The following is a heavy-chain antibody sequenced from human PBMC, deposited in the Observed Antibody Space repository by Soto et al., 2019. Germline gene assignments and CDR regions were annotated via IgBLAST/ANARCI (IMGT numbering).Heavy chain of an antibody. CDR2: INHSGST. CDR3: ARGLAYYDFWSGFAYYYYGMDV. D-gene: IGHD3-3*01. J-gene: IGHJ6*02. V-gene: IGHV4-34*01. CDR1: GGSFSGYY. Sequence: QVQLQQWGAGLLKPSETLSLTCAVYGGSFSGYYWSWIRQPPGKGLEWIGEINHSGSTNYNPSLKSRVTISVDTSKNQFSLKLSSVTAADTAVYYCARGLAYYDFWSGFAYYYYGMDVWGQGTTVTVSS.